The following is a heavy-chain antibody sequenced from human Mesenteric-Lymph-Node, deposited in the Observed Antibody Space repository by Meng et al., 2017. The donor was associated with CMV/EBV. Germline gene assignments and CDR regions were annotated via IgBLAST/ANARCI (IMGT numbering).Heavy chain of an antibody. D-gene: IGHD2-2*01. CDR3: ARGGGIVVVPDHWYFDL. CDR2: IYYSGTT. J-gene: IGHJ2*01. CDR1: SITSSDSY. Sequence: SITSSDSYWSWIRQHPGKGLEWIGYIYYSGTTYYNPSLKSRVTISVGTSKNQFSLKLSSVTAADTAVYYRARGGGIVVVPDHWYFDLWGRGTLVTVSS. V-gene: IGHV4-31*02.